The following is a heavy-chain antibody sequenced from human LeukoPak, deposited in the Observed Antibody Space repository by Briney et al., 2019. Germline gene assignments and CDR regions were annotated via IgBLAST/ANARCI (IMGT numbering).Heavy chain of an antibody. J-gene: IGHJ3*02. Sequence: GGSLRLSCAASGFTFSSYSMNWVRQAPGKGLEWVSSISSSSSYIYYADSVKGRFTISRDNAKNSLYLQMNSLRAEDTAVYYCARLAAAGTGDDAFDIWGQGTMVTVSS. CDR3: ARLAAAGTGDDAFDI. CDR2: ISSSSSYI. CDR1: GFTFSSYS. V-gene: IGHV3-21*01. D-gene: IGHD6-13*01.